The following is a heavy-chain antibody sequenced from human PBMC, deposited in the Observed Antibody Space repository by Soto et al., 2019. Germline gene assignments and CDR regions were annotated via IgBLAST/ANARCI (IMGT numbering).Heavy chain of an antibody. D-gene: IGHD1-20*01. CDR2: INHSGST. CDR3: AGDNWNYYYGMDV. V-gene: IGHV4-34*01. J-gene: IGHJ6*02. Sequence: SETLSLTCTVSGGSISSYYWSWIRQPPGKGLEWIGEINHSGSTNYNPSLKSRVTISVDTSKNQFSLKLSSVTAADTAVYYCAGDNWNYYYGMDVWGQGTTVTVSS. CDR1: GGSISSYY.